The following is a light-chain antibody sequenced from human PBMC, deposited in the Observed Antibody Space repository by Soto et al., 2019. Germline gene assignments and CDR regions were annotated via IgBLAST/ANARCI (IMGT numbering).Light chain of an antibody. CDR2: EVS. J-gene: IGLJ1*01. V-gene: IGLV2-8*01. Sequence: QSAPTQPPSASGSPGQSVTISCTGTSSDVGGSKFVSWYQQHPGKAPKLIIYEVSKRPSGVPNRFSGSKSGNTASLTVSGLQTEDDADYCCGAYAGSSSVFGTGTKLTVL. CDR3: GAYAGSSSV. CDR1: SSDVGGSKF.